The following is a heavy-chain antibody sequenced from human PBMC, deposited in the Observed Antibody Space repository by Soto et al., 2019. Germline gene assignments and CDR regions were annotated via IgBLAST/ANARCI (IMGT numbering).Heavy chain of an antibody. CDR2: ISSSSSYI. J-gene: IGHJ4*02. Sequence: AGGSLRLSCAASGFTFSSYSMNWVRQAPGKGLEWVSSISSSSSYIYYADSVKGRFTISRDNAKNSLYLQMNSLRAEDTAVYYCARAQGYYGSGSTQYYFDYWGQGTLVTVSS. CDR1: GFTFSSYS. D-gene: IGHD3-10*01. V-gene: IGHV3-21*01. CDR3: ARAQGYYGSGSTQYYFDY.